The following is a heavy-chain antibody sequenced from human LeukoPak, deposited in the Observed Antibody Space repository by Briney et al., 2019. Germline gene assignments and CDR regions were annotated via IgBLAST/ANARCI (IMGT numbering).Heavy chain of an antibody. CDR1: GGSVINTNW. Sequence: SETLSLTCGVSGGSVINTNWWTWVRQPPGKGLEWIGEVHLAGRTNYNPSLESRLTISVDVSETQVSLKLTSVTAADTAVYYCAREGGFYRPLDYSGQGTLVTVSS. V-gene: IGHV4-4*02. D-gene: IGHD3-3*01. J-gene: IGHJ4*02. CDR3: AREGGFYRPLDY. CDR2: VHLAGRT.